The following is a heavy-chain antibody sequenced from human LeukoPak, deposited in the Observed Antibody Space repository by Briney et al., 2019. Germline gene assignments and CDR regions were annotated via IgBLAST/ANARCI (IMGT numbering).Heavy chain of an antibody. Sequence: GRSLRLSCAASGFTFSSYGMHWVRQAPGKGLEWVAVISYDGSNKYYADSVKGRFTISRDNSKNTLYLQMNSPRAEDTAVYYCARAQRIYSGSYNWFDPWGQGTLVTVSS. CDR2: ISYDGSNK. D-gene: IGHD1-26*01. CDR3: ARAQRIYSGSYNWFDP. CDR1: GFTFSSYG. V-gene: IGHV3-30*03. J-gene: IGHJ5*02.